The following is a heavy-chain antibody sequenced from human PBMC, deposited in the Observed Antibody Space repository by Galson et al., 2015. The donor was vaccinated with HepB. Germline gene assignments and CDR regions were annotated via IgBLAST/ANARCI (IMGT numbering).Heavy chain of an antibody. CDR2: IWSDGTNK. CDR1: GFTFRIHG. V-gene: IGHV3-30*02. D-gene: IGHD6-19*01. CDR3: AKDPYLYSALAGTMAGFDY. Sequence: SLRLSCAASGFTFRIHGMNWVRQAPGKGLEWVASIWSDGTNKYYADSVKGRFTISRDNSKNTLYLQMNSLRAEDTALYYCAKDPYLYSALAGTMAGFDYWGQGTLVTVSS. J-gene: IGHJ4*02.